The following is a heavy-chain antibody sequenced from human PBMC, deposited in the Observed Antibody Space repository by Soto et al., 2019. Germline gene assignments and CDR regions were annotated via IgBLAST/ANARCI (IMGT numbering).Heavy chain of an antibody. J-gene: IGHJ4*02. D-gene: IGHD1-26*01. CDR2: IYYSGST. Sequence: SETLSLTGTVSGASIYNYYWSWIRQPPGKGLEWIGYIYYSGSTNYNPSLWSRVTISVDTSNNQVSLKLTSVTAADTAVYYCARAKAMATILDYWGQGTLVTVSS. CDR3: ARAKAMATILDY. CDR1: GASIYNYY. V-gene: IGHV4-59*12.